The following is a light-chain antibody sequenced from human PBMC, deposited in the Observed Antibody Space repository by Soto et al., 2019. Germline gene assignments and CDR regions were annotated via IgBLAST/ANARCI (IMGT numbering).Light chain of an antibody. CDR2: GAS. V-gene: IGKV1-5*01. CDR3: QQYDTSPT. Sequence: DIQMTQSPSTLSASVGDRVTITCRASQSISGWLAWYQQKPGKAPDLLIYGASNLESGVPSRFSGSGSGTEFTLSISSLQPEDFAVYYCQQYDTSPTFGQGTKLEIK. J-gene: IGKJ2*01. CDR1: QSISGW.